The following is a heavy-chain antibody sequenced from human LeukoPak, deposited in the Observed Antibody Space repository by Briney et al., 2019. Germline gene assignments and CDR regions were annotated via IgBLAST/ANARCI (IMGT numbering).Heavy chain of an antibody. V-gene: IGHV3-30-3*01. J-gene: IGHJ6*02. CDR3: ARRFCSGGSCFSAYYTYYDMDV. CDR1: GFTFSSYA. Sequence: GRSLRLSCAASGFTFSSYAMHWVRQAPGKGLEWVALISYDGSNKYCADSVKGRFTISRDNSKNTLYLQMNSLRAEDTAVYYCARRFCSGGSCFSAYYTYYDMDVWGQGTTVTVSS. CDR2: ISYDGSNK. D-gene: IGHD2-15*01.